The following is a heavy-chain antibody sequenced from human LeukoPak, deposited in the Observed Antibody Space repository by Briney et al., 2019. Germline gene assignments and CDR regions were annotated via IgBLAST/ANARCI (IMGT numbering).Heavy chain of an antibody. CDR1: GFSFMSYK. D-gene: IGHD4-17*01. J-gene: IGHJ4*02. CDR2: IPPTDTYI. CDR3: AREGMGYGDHYFDY. V-gene: IGHV3-21*04. Sequence: GGSLRLSCAASGFSFMSYKMIWVRQAQGKGLEWVSSIPPTDTYIFYADSVKGRFTISRDNSKNTVFLQMNGLRAEDTAVYYCAREGMGYGDHYFDYWGQGALVTVSS.